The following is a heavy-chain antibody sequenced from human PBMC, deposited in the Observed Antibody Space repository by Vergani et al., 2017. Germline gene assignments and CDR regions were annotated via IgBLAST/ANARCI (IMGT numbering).Heavy chain of an antibody. J-gene: IGHJ4*02. CDR2: IYYSGST. V-gene: IGHV4-39*02. CDR1: GGSISSSSYY. CDR3: AREQRNSRGEFDY. D-gene: IGHD3-16*01. Sequence: QLQLQESGPGLVKPSETLSLTCTVSGGSISSSSYYWGWIRQPPGKGLEWIGSIYYSGSTYYNPSLKSRVTISVDTSKNQFSLKLSSVTAADTAVYYCAREQRNSRGEFDYWGQGTLVTVSS.